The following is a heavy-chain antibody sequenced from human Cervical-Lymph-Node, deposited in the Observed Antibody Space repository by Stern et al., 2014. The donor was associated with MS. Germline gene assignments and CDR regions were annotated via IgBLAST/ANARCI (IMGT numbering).Heavy chain of an antibody. D-gene: IGHD3-10*01. Sequence: MQLVESGGGVVQPGRSLSLSCVASGFTFSTYAMHWVRQAPGKGLEWVAFVSYDGTQRNSTESVKARFTISRDNSKNTLYLHMNSLRDEDTAVYFCARGGRGVGLEYWGQGALVTVSS. CDR1: GFTFSTYA. CDR3: ARGGRGVGLEY. V-gene: IGHV3-30-3*01. CDR2: VSYDGTQR. J-gene: IGHJ4*02.